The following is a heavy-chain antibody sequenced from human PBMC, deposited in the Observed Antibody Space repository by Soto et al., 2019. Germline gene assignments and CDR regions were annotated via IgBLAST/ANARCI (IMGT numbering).Heavy chain of an antibody. CDR3: AREAYKRGATNPFFHY. V-gene: IGHV4-4*02. D-gene: IGHD1-26*01. Sequence: SETLSLTCAVSGGSISSSNWWTWVRLPPGKGLEWIGEIYPSGITNYSPSLKSRVTMSVDKSKNQFSLKLNSVTAADTAMYYCAREAYKRGATNPFFHYWGQATLVTVSS. J-gene: IGHJ4*02. CDR1: GGSISSSNW. CDR2: IYPSGIT.